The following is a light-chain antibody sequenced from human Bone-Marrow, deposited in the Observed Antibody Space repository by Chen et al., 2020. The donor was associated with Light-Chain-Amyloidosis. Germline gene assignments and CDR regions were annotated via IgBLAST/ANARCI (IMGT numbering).Light chain of an antibody. J-gene: IGLJ3*02. Sequence: QSVLTQPPSVSAAPGQKVTISCSGSRSNNGNNYVSWYQQLPGTAPKLLIYINSKSPSGIPDRCSASKSGTSSTLGITGLQTGDEAEYYCGTWDSSLSAPWVFGGGTKLTVL. CDR2: INS. CDR1: RSNNGNNY. V-gene: IGLV1-51*01. CDR3: GTWDSSLSAPWV.